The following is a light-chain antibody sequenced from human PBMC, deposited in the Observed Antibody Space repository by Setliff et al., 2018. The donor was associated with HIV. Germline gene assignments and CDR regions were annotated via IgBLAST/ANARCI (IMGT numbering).Light chain of an antibody. CDR2: DVS. Sequence: QSVLTQPASVSGSPGQSITFSCTGTSSDVGDYNYVSWYQQHPGKVPKLMIYDVSNRPSGVSNRFSGSKSGNTASLTISGLQAEDEADYYCSSYAGSNNVFGTGTKVTVL. CDR3: SSYAGSNNV. CDR1: SSDVGDYNY. J-gene: IGLJ1*01. V-gene: IGLV2-14*03.